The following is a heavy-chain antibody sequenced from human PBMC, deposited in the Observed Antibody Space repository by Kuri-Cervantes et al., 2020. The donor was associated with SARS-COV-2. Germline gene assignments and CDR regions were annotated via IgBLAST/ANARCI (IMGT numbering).Heavy chain of an antibody. D-gene: IGHD6-19*01. CDR1: GFTFSSYD. Sequence: LSLTCAASGFTFSSYDMHWVRQATGEGLEWVSAIGTAGDPYYPGSVKGRFTISRENAKNSLYLQMNSLRAGDTAVYYCARQRDSSGWNYGMDVWGQGNTVTVSS. J-gene: IGHJ6*02. CDR3: ARQRDSSGWNYGMDV. CDR2: IGTAGDP. V-gene: IGHV3-13*05.